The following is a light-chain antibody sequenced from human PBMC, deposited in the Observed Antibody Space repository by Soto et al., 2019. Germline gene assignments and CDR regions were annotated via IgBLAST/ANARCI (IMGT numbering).Light chain of an antibody. CDR2: GAS. CDR1: QSVASNY. V-gene: IGKV3-20*01. CDR3: QQYGSTPPYT. Sequence: EIVLTQSPGTLSLSPGERATLSCRASQSVASNYLAWYQQKPGQTPRLLIYGASSRATDIPDRFSGSGSGTDFTLTISSLEPEDVSVYYYQQYGSTPPYTFGQGTKLEIK. J-gene: IGKJ2*01.